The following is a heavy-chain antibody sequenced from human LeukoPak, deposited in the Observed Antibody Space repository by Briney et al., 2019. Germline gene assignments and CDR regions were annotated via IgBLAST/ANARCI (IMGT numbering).Heavy chain of an antibody. J-gene: IGHJ4*02. CDR2: INHSGST. V-gene: IGHV4-34*01. CDR3: ARLCGGDCYSGLSGFDY. Sequence: SETLSLTCAVYGGPFSGYYWSWIRQPPGKGLECIGEINHSGSTNYNPSLKSRVTISVDTSKNQFSLKLSSVTAADTAVYYCARLCGGDCYSGLSGFDYWGQGTLVTVSS. D-gene: IGHD2-21*02. CDR1: GGPFSGYY.